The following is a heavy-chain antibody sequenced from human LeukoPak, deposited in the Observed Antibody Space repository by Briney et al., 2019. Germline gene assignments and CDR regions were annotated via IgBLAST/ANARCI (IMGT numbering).Heavy chain of an antibody. CDR1: GASISGTSYY. D-gene: IGHD5-18*01. J-gene: IGHJ4*02. CDR2: IHFSGTV. Sequence: SETLSLTCTVSGASISGTSYYWTWTRHHPREGLGWLVFIHFSGTVYYNPSLRSRLIIYADTSKNQLSLKLSSLTAADTAVYYCAAGGDIAKGGNYWGQGTQVTVSS. V-gene: IGHV4-31*03. CDR3: AAGGDIAKGGNY.